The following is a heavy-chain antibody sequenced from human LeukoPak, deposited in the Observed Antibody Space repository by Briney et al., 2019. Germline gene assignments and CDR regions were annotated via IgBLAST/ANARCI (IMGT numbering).Heavy chain of an antibody. J-gene: IGHJ4*02. CDR3: ARVGSSWDADY. CDR1: GFTFSSYA. CDR2: ISGSGSTI. D-gene: IGHD6-13*01. Sequence: GGSLRLSCAASGFTFSSYAMSWVRQAPGKGLEWVSAISGSGSTIYYADSVKGRFTISRDNAKNSLYLQMNSLRAEDTAVYYCARVGSSWDADYWGQGTLVIVSS. V-gene: IGHV3-23*01.